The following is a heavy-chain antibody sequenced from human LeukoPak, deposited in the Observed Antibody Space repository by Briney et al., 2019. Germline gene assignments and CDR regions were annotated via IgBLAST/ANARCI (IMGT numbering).Heavy chain of an antibody. CDR2: ISWNSGSI. D-gene: IGHD1-26*01. J-gene: IGHJ4*02. V-gene: IGHV3-9*01. CDR3: AKDIGEGSGSSDY. CDR1: GFTFDDYA. Sequence: GGSLRLSCAASGFTFDDYAMHWVRQAPGKGLEWVSGISWNSGSIGYADSVKGRFTISRDNAKNSLYLQMNSLRAEDTALYYCAKDIGEGSGSSDYWGQGTLVTVSS.